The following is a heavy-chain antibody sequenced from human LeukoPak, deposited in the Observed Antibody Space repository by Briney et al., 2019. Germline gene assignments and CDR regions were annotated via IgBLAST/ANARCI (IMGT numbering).Heavy chain of an antibody. V-gene: IGHV4-59*02. J-gene: IGHJ4*02. CDR3: ARVTYSSGWYLDY. D-gene: IGHD6-19*01. CDR2: IYYSGST. CDR1: GFTVSSNY. Sequence: GSLRLSCAASGFTVSSNYMSWVRQPPGKGLEWIGYIYYSGSTNYNPSLKSRVTISVDTSKNQFSLKLSSVTAADTAVYYCARVTYSSGWYLDYWGQGTLVTVSS.